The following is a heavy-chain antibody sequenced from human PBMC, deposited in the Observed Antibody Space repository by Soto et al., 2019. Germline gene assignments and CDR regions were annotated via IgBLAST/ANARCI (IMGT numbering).Heavy chain of an antibody. D-gene: IGHD1-26*01. CDR1: GFTFSSYA. Sequence: GGSLRLSCAASGFTFSSYAMNWVRQTPGQGLEWVSSITGSGDGAFYADSVKGRFSISRDNSKNTLYLQMNSLRVEDTAVYYCTKASGSYLSFPWFDPCGQGTLVTVSS. CDR3: TKASGSYLSFPWFDP. J-gene: IGHJ5*02. V-gene: IGHV3-23*01. CDR2: ITGSGDGA.